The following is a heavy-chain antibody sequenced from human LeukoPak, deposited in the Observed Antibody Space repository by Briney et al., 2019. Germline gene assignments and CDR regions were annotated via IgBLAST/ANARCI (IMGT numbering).Heavy chain of an antibody. CDR3: ARDKAWIQIWLRAEKSYYGMDV. D-gene: IGHD5-18*01. J-gene: IGHJ6*02. V-gene: IGHV3-21*01. Sequence: GGSLRHSCAASGFTFSSYSMNWVRQAPGKGLEWVSSISSSSSYIYYADSVKGRFTISRDNAKNSLYLQMNSLRAEDTAVYYCARDKAWIQIWLRAEKSYYGMDVWGQGTTVTVSS. CDR2: ISSSSSYI. CDR1: GFTFSSYS.